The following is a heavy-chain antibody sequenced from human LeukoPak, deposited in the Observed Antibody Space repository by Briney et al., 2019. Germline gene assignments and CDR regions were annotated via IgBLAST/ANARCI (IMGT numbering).Heavy chain of an antibody. CDR2: MYYSGST. CDR1: GGSISNNNYY. Sequence: SETLSLTCTVSGGSISNNNYYWGWIRQPPGKGLEWIGSMYYSGSTYYNPSLKSRVTISVDTSKNQFSLKLSSVTAADTAVYYCARNKRDVRYYDILTDYPKYFFDHWGQGTLVTVSS. D-gene: IGHD3-9*01. CDR3: ARNKRDVRYYDILTDYPKYFFDH. V-gene: IGHV4-39*07. J-gene: IGHJ4*02.